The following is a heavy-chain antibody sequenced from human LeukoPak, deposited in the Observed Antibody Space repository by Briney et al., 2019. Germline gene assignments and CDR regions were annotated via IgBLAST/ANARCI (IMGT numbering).Heavy chain of an antibody. V-gene: IGHV1-18*01. D-gene: IGHD3-3*01. CDR2: VSGYNGNT. J-gene: IGHJ3*02. CDR1: GYTFTNYY. Sequence: ASVKVSCKASGYTFTNYYIHWVRQAPGQGLEWTGWVSGYNGNTNYIQKFQDRVTMTTDTSTSTAYMELRSLRSDDTAVYYCARALNYDFWSGQLGDAFDIWGQGTMVTVSS. CDR3: ARALNYDFWSGQLGDAFDI.